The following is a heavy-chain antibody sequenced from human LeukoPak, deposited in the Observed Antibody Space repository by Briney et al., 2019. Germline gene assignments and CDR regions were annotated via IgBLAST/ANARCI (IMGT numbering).Heavy chain of an antibody. CDR3: ARFHDYFDY. Sequence: PSETLSLTCTVSGYSISSGYYWGWIRQPPGKGLEWIGSIYHSGSTHYNPSLKSRVTISVDTSKNQFSLKLSSVTAADTAVYYCARFHDYFDYWGQGTLVTVSS. CDR2: IYHSGST. V-gene: IGHV4-38-2*02. CDR1: GYSISSGYY. J-gene: IGHJ4*02.